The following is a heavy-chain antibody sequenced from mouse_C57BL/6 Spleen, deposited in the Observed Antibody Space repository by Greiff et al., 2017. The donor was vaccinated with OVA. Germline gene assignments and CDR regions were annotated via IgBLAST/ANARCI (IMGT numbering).Heavy chain of an antibody. Sequence: DVKLQESGPGLVKPSQSLSLTCSVTGYSITSGYYWNWIRQFPGNKLEWMGYISYDGSNNYNPSLKNRISITRDTSKNQFFLKLNSVTTEDTATYYCARGWLHFDYWGQGTTLTVSS. V-gene: IGHV3-6*01. D-gene: IGHD2-3*01. CDR2: ISYDGSN. CDR3: ARGWLHFDY. J-gene: IGHJ2*01. CDR1: GYSITSGYY.